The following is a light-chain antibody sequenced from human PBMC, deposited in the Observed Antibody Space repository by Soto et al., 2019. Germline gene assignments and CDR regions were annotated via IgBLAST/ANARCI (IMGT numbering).Light chain of an antibody. Sequence: QSALTQPPSASGSPGQSVTISCTGTSSDVGGYNYVSWYQQHPGKAPKLMIYEVSKRPSGVSNRFSGSKSGNTASLTISGLXAEDEADYYCSSYTSSSTYYVFGTGTKVTV. CDR1: SSDVGGYNY. V-gene: IGLV2-14*01. CDR2: EVS. CDR3: SSYTSSSTYYV. J-gene: IGLJ1*01.